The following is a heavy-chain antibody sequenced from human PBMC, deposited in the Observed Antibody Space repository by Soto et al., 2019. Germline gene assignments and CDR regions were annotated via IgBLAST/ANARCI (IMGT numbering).Heavy chain of an antibody. Sequence: EVQLVESGGGLVQPGGSLRLSCAASGFAFSTKWMHWVRQGPGKGLVWVSRINIDGTTTNYADSVKSRFTISRDNAKNMLYLQMESLRAEDTAVYYCARIPYSDNDPCPWGQGTLVTVSS. CDR2: INIDGTTT. CDR1: GFAFSTKW. J-gene: IGHJ5*02. V-gene: IGHV3-74*01. CDR3: ARIPYSDNDPCP. D-gene: IGHD1-26*01.